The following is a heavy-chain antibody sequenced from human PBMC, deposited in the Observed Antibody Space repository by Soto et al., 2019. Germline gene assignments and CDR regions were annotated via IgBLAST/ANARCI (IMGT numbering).Heavy chain of an antibody. Sequence: QVHLVQSGAEVKQPGASVKVSCKASGYTFINYYIHWVRQAPGQGLEWVGVLNPSGGRTSYAQKCQGRVTMTRDRSTGTVFMELSSLRSEDTAVYYCTRLTTMVRGVNDGPFDIWGHGTMVTVSS. J-gene: IGHJ3*02. CDR2: LNPSGGRT. CDR3: TRLTTMVRGVNDGPFDI. CDR1: GYTFINYY. V-gene: IGHV1-46*03. D-gene: IGHD3-10*01.